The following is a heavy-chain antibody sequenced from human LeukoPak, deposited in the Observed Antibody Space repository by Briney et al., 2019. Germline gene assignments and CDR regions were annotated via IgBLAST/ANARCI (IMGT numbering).Heavy chain of an antibody. J-gene: IGHJ6*02. CDR2: IKEDGSVK. Sequence: GGSLRLSCAASGFTLSIYWMTWVRQAPGEGLEWVANIKEDGSVKYYVDSVKGRFTISRDIAKKSLYVQMNNLRGEDTAVYFCARRWKLSLDVWGQGTTVTASS. V-gene: IGHV3-7*01. CDR1: GFTLSIYW. D-gene: IGHD5-24*01. CDR3: ARRWKLSLDV.